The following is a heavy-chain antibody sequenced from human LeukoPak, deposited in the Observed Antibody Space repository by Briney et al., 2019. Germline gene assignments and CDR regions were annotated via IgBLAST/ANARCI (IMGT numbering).Heavy chain of an antibody. J-gene: IGHJ4*02. CDR3: ARELSGNYGY. CDR1: GGSISSYY. Sequence: PSETLSLTCTVSGGSISSYYWNWIRQPPGKGLEWIGYIYYTGDTEYNPSLRSRVTITVDTSKNQFSLKLQSVTAADTAVYYCARELSGNYGYWGQGILVTVSS. CDR2: IYYTGDT. V-gene: IGHV4-59*01. D-gene: IGHD3-10*01.